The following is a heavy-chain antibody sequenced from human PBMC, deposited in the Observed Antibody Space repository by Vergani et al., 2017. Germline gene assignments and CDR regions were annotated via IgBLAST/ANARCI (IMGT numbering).Heavy chain of an antibody. D-gene: IGHD1-26*01. J-gene: IGHJ5*02. Sequence: QVQLQESGPGLVKPSETLSLTCTVSGGSISSYYWSWIRQPPGKGPEWIGYIYYSGSTNYNPSLKSRVTISVDTSKNQFSLKLSSVTAADTAVYYCARGATPNWFDPWGQGTLVTVSS. CDR1: GGSISSYY. CDR2: IYYSGST. V-gene: IGHV4-59*01. CDR3: ARGATPNWFDP.